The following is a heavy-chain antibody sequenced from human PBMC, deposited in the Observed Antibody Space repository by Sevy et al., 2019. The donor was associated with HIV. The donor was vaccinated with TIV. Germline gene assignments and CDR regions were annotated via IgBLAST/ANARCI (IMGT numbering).Heavy chain of an antibody. CDR2: MKEDGSER. V-gene: IGHV3-7*01. D-gene: IGHD5-18*01. J-gene: IGHJ4*02. Sequence: GGCLRLSCAASGFTFSSYWMSWVHQAPGKGLEWVATMKEDGSERNYVDSVKGRFTISRDNAKNSLYLQMNSLRAEDTAVYYCVREGVGGYSYSLDCWGQGTLVTVSS. CDR3: VREGVGGYSYSLDC. CDR1: GFTFSSYW.